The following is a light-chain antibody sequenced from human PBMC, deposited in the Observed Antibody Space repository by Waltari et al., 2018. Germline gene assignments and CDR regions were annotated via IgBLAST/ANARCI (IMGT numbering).Light chain of an antibody. Sequence: EIVMTQSPATLSVSPGERATLSCRASQSVSRNVAWYQQKPARAPSLLIYGAPTRPTGIPASLIGGGFGTALPLPTSSLQFEDFAFYYCQQHTNWPLPFGQGTRLDIK. V-gene: IGKV3-15*01. CDR1: QSVSRN. CDR2: GAP. J-gene: IGKJ5*01. CDR3: QQHTNWPLP.